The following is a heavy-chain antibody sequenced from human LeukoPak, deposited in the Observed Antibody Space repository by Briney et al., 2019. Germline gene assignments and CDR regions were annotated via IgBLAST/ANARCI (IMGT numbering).Heavy chain of an antibody. Sequence: SETLSLTCTVSGGSISSGDYYWSWIRQPPGKGLEWIGYIYYSGSTYYNPSLKSRVTISVDTSKNQFSLKLSSVTAAGTAVYYCARVYYDFWSGYSNWFDPWGQGTLVTVSS. CDR2: IYYSGST. J-gene: IGHJ5*02. CDR3: ARVYYDFWSGYSNWFDP. D-gene: IGHD3-3*01. CDR1: GGSISSGDYY. V-gene: IGHV4-30-4*01.